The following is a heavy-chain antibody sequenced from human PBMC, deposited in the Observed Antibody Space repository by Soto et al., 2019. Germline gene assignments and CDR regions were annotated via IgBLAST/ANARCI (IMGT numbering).Heavy chain of an antibody. J-gene: IGHJ4*02. CDR3: ARVRYCSGGSCHSNPLDY. CDR1: GYTFTNYG. D-gene: IGHD2-15*01. V-gene: IGHV1-18*01. CDR2: ISGYNGNT. Sequence: QVQLVQSGTEVKKPGASVTVSWKTYGYTFTNYGISWVRQAPGQGPEWMGWISGYNGNTDYAQNLQGRVTMTTDTSTSTAYMELRSLRSDDTAVYYCARVRYCSGGSCHSNPLDYWGQGTLVTVSS.